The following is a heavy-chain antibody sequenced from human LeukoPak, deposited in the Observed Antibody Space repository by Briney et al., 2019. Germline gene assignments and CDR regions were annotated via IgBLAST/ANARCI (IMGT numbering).Heavy chain of an antibody. CDR1: GDSVSSNSAA. D-gene: IGHD6-13*01. J-gene: IGHJ3*02. CDR2: TYYRSKWYN. V-gene: IGHV6-1*01. Sequence: SQTLSLTCAISGDSVSSNSAAWNWIRQSPSRGLEWLGRTYYRSKWYNDYAVSVKSRITINPDTSKNQFSLQLNSVTPEDTAVYYCARWYWIGAARTYSFDIWGQGTMVTVSS. CDR3: ARWYWIGAARTYSFDI.